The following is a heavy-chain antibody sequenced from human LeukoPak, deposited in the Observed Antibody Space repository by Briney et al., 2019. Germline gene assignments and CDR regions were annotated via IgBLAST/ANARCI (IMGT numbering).Heavy chain of an antibody. CDR1: GFTFSEYY. CDR3: ARRRYNWNAIDY. D-gene: IGHD1-20*01. CDR2: ISSSGSTI. Sequence: GGSLRLSCAASGFTFSEYYMSWIRQAPGKGLEWVSYISSSGSTIYYADSVKGRFTISRDNAKNSLYLQMNSLRAEDTAVYYCARRRYNWNAIDYWGQGTLVTVSS. J-gene: IGHJ4*02. V-gene: IGHV3-11*04.